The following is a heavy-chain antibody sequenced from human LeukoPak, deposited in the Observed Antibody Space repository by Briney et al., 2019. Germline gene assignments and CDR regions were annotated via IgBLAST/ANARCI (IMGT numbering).Heavy chain of an antibody. J-gene: IGHJ4*02. CDR2: VYHTGHI. D-gene: IGHD5-18*01. Sequence: SETLSLTCTVSGGSVSRDSYYWSWIRQPPGKSLEWIGHVYHTGHINYNPPLRSRVTISVDTSRNQFSLDLTSVSAADTAVYYCARDRGGGRGYSEGLDYWGQGALVTVSS. CDR1: GGSVSRDSYY. CDR3: ARDRGGGRGYSEGLDY. V-gene: IGHV4-61*01.